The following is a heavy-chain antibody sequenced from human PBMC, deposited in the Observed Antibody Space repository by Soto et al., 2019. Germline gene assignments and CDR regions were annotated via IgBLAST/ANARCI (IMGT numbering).Heavy chain of an antibody. V-gene: IGHV1-69*06. CDR1: GGTXNSYA. Sequence: SXKVSFKASGGTXNSYAIRWVRQAPGQGLEWMGGIIPIFGTANYAQKFQGRVTITAYKSTSTAYMELSSLRYEDKAVYYCARAQGDSSGYHPNAFDIWGQGTMVTVSS. J-gene: IGHJ3*02. CDR3: ARAQGDSSGYHPNAFDI. D-gene: IGHD3-22*01. CDR2: IIPIFGTA.